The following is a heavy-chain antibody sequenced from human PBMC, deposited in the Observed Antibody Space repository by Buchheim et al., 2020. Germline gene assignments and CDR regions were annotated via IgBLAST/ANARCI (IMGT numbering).Heavy chain of an antibody. V-gene: IGHV3-33*01. CDR3: ARGKSYYDSSGYFQDAFDL. CDR2: IWYDGSNK. Sequence: QVQLVESGGGVVQPGRSLRLSCAASGFTFSSYGMHWVRQAPGKGLEWVAVIWYDGSNKYYADSVKGRFTISRDNSKNTLYLQMNSLRAEDTDVYYCARGKSYYDSSGYFQDAFDLWGEGT. CDR1: GFTFSSYG. D-gene: IGHD3-22*01. J-gene: IGHJ3*01.